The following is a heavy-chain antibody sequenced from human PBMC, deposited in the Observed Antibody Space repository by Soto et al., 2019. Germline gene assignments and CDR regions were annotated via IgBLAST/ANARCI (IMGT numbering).Heavy chain of an antibody. CDR1: GGSISSYY. Sequence: LSETLSLTCTVSGGSISSYYWSWIRQPPGKGLEWIGYIYYSGSTNYSPSLKSRVTISVDTSKNQFSLKLSSVTAADTAVYYCARTSGLQIDYWGQGTLVTVSS. CDR2: IYYSGST. D-gene: IGHD5-12*01. CDR3: ARTSGLQIDY. V-gene: IGHV4-59*01. J-gene: IGHJ4*02.